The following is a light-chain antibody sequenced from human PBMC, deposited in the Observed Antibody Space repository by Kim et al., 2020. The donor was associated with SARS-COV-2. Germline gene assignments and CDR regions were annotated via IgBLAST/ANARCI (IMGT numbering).Light chain of an antibody. J-gene: IGLJ2*01. Sequence: GKPVPIACTRIRGRLDDNDVQWYQQRPGRVPTTVVYEDDEGPSGISDRFSGSIDNSSNSASLTISSLRTDDEADYYCQSYNRDNVIFGGRAQLTVL. CDR3: QSYNRDNVI. CDR2: EDD. V-gene: IGLV6-57*03. CDR1: RGRLDDND.